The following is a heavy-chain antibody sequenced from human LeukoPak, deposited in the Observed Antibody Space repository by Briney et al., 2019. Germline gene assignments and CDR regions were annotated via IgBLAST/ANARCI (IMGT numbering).Heavy chain of an antibody. CDR3: ARGVSSYLSFRKTDYFDY. V-gene: IGHV3-33*01. Sequence: PGGSLRLSCAASGFTFSSYGMHWVRQAPGKGLEWVAVIWYDGSNINYADSVKGRFTISRDNPKKTLYLQMNSLRVEDTAVYYCARGVSSYLSFRKTDYFDYWGQGTLVTVSS. J-gene: IGHJ4*02. D-gene: IGHD5-18*01. CDR1: GFTFSSYG. CDR2: IWYDGSNI.